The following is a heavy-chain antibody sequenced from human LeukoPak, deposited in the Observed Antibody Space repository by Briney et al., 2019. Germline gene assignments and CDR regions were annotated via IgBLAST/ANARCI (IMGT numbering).Heavy chain of an antibody. D-gene: IGHD1-26*01. Sequence: QSGGSLRLSCAASGLTVSSNYMSWVRQAPGKGLEWVSVIYSDDSTYYADSVRGRFTISRDNSKNTLYLQMNSLRAEDTAVYYCARDGRVGATRLNIWGQGTMVTVSS. J-gene: IGHJ3*02. CDR2: IYSDDST. CDR1: GLTVSSNY. CDR3: ARDGRVGATRLNI. V-gene: IGHV3-66*02.